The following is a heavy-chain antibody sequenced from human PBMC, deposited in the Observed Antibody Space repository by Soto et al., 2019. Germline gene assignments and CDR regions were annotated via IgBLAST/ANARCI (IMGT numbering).Heavy chain of an antibody. CDR1: GDTFTDYY. V-gene: IGHV1-46*01. J-gene: IGHJ4*02. Sequence: QVQLMQSGAEVKKPGASVKVSCKASGDTFTDYYIHWVRQAPGQGLEWMGTVNPSGGHTTYAQHFLGRVNMTRDTSTSTLYMELPSLTSDYTAVYYCARGGHVVVVTAALDYWGQGTLVTVSS. D-gene: IGHD2-21*02. CDR3: ARGGHVVVVTAALDY. CDR2: VNPSGGHT.